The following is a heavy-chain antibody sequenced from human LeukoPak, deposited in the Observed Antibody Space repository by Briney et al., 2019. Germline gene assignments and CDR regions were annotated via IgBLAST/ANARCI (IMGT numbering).Heavy chain of an antibody. CDR2: INHSGST. CDR1: GGFFSGFY. CDR3: ARDSGNRAIDY. Sequence: SETPSLTCAVYGGFFSGFYWRWIRQPPRKGVEWIGEINHSGSTNYNPSLKSRVTTSVDTSKNQFSLKLSSVTAADTAVYYCARDSGNRAIDYWGQGTLVTVSS. D-gene: IGHD4-23*01. V-gene: IGHV4-34*01. J-gene: IGHJ4*02.